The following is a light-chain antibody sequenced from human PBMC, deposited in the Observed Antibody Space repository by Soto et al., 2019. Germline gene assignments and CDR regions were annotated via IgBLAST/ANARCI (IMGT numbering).Light chain of an antibody. CDR1: SSNIGSNT. CDR3: AAWDDSLNGRV. Sequence: QSVLTQPPSASGTPGQRVTISCCGSSSNIGSNTVNWYQQLPGTAPKLLIYTNDQRPSGVPDRFSGSKSGTSASLAISGLQSEDGADYYCAAWDDSLNGRVFGGGTKLTVL. V-gene: IGLV1-44*01. J-gene: IGLJ2*01. CDR2: TND.